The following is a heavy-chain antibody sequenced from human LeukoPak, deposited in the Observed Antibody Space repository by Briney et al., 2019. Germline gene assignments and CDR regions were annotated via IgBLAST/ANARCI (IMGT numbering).Heavy chain of an antibody. Sequence: PSKTLSLTCTVSGGSISSSSYYWGWIRQLPGKGLEWIGSIYYSGSTYYNPSLKSRVTISVDTSKNQFSLKLSSVTAADTAVYYCARDLAYSSRFPAEPFDYWGQGTLVTVSS. CDR2: IYYSGST. CDR3: ARDLAYSSRFPAEPFDY. V-gene: IGHV4-39*07. CDR1: GGSISSSSYY. D-gene: IGHD6-13*01. J-gene: IGHJ4*02.